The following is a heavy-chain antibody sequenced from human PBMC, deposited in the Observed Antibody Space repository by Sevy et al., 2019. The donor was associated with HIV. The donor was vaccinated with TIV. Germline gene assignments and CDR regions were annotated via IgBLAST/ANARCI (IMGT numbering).Heavy chain of an antibody. J-gene: IGHJ1*01. Sequence: SETLSLTCAVSGGSISSGGYSWSWIRQPPGKGLEWIGYIYHSGSTYYNPSLKSRVTISVDRSKNQFSLKLSSVTAADTAVYYCARGDKYYYDSSGYYYAEYFQHRGQGTLVTVSS. CDR2: IYHSGST. V-gene: IGHV4-30-2*01. D-gene: IGHD3-22*01. CDR1: GGSISSGGYS. CDR3: ARGDKYYYDSSGYYYAEYFQH.